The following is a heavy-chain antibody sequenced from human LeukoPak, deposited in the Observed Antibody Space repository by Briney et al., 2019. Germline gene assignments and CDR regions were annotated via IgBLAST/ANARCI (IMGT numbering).Heavy chain of an antibody. Sequence: SETLSLTCTVSGGSINNYYWTWIRQPAGKGLEWIGRIYTSGTTNYNPSLKSRVTMLVDTSKNQFSLKLSSVTAADTAVYYCAREYSNDIVGASFDSWGQGTLVTVSS. CDR3: AREYSNDIVGASFDS. J-gene: IGHJ4*02. CDR1: GGSINNYY. CDR2: IYTSGTT. V-gene: IGHV4-4*07. D-gene: IGHD1-26*01.